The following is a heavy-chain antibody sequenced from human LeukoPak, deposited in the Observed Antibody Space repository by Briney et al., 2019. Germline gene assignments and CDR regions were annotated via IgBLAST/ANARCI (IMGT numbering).Heavy chain of an antibody. V-gene: IGHV3-48*04. J-gene: IGHJ6*02. CDR2: INPSSTTI. CDR1: GFTFSTYS. D-gene: IGHD1-1*01. CDR3: ARDRDNLYWYYGMDV. Sequence: GGSLRLSCAASGFTFSTYSMNWVRQAPGKGLEWVSYINPSSTTIYYADSVKGRFTISRDNAKNSLYLQMNSLRAEDTAIYYCARDRDNLYWYYGMDVWGQGTTVTVSS.